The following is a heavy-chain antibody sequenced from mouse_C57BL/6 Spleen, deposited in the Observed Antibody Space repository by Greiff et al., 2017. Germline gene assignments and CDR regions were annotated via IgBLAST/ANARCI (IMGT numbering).Heavy chain of an antibody. CDR2: IYPGDGDT. Sequence: QVQLQESGAELVKPGASVKISCKASGYAFSSYWMKWVKQRPGKGLEWIGQIYPGDGDTNYNGKFKGKATLTADKSSSTAYMHLSSLTSEDSAVYFCARSYDGYYDYWGQGTTLTVSS. J-gene: IGHJ2*01. CDR3: ARSYDGYYDY. D-gene: IGHD2-3*01. V-gene: IGHV1-80*01. CDR1: GYAFSSYW.